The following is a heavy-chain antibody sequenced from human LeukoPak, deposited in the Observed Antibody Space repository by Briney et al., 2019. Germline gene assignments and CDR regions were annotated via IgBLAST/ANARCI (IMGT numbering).Heavy chain of an antibody. J-gene: IGHJ4*02. CDR3: AKRSTSNYYGDFDY. V-gene: IGHV3-23*01. CDR2: ISDNGGST. CDR1: GFTFSVYA. Sequence: GGSLRLSCAASGFTFSVYAMSWVRQAPGKGLEWVSTISDNGGSTYYADSVKVRFTISRDNSKKTLSLQMNSLRAEDTAIYFCAKRSTSNYYGDFDYWGQGTLVTVSS. D-gene: IGHD3-22*01.